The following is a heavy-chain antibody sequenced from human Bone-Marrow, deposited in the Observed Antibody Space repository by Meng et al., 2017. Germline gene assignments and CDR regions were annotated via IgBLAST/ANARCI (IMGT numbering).Heavy chain of an antibody. CDR3: ARTPGYSYGQIDS. J-gene: IGHJ4*02. CDR1: GGSVYSGSYY. V-gene: IGHV4-61*01. CDR2: IYYTGTT. D-gene: IGHD5-18*01. Sequence: QVQREDAGPGLGGPLEPWSLPGTFSGGSVYSGSYYWSWIRQPPGKGLEWIGYIYYTGTTKYNPSLKSRVTISVDTSKNQFSLNLSSVTAADTALYYCARTPGYSYGQIDSWGQGTLVTVSS.